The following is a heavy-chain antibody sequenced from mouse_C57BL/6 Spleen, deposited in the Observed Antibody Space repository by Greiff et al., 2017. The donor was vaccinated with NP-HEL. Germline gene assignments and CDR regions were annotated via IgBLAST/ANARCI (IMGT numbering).Heavy chain of an antibody. J-gene: IGHJ4*01. CDR3: ARSAYYSNFYAMDY. D-gene: IGHD2-5*01. CDR1: GFTFTDYY. V-gene: IGHV7-3*01. Sequence: EVQGVESGGGLVQPGGSLSLSCAASGFTFTDYYMSWVRQPPGKALEWLGFIRNKANGYTTEYSASVKGRFTISRDNSQSILYLQMHALRAEDSATYYCARSAYYSNFYAMDYWGQGTSVTVSS. CDR2: IRNKANGYTT.